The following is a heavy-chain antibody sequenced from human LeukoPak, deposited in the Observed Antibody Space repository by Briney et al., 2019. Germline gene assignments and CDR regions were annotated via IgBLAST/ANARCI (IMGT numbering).Heavy chain of an antibody. CDR1: GFTFSSYW. D-gene: IGHD3-10*01. J-gene: IGHJ4*01. CDR3: ARGPQLKTGSYYVAN. CDR2: IKQDGSEE. Sequence: GGSLRLSCAASGFTFSSYWMSWVRQAPGKGLEWVANIKQDGSEEYYVDSVKGRFTISRDNAKNSLYLQMNSLRAEDTAVYYCARGPQLKTGSYYVANWGQGTRVTVSS. V-gene: IGHV3-7*01.